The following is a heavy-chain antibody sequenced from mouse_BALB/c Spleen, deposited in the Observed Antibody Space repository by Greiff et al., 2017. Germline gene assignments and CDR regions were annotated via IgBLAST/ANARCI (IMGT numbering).Heavy chain of an antibody. CDR2: INPGSGGT. Sequence: QVQLQQSGAELVRPGTSVKVSCKASGYAFTNYLIEWVKQRPGQGLEWIGVINPGSGGTNYNEKFKGKATLTADKSSSTAYMQLSSLTSDDSAVYFCASVWPHFDYWGQGTTLTVSS. CDR1: GYAFTNYL. J-gene: IGHJ2*01. CDR3: ASVWPHFDY. V-gene: IGHV1-54*01. D-gene: IGHD2-10*02.